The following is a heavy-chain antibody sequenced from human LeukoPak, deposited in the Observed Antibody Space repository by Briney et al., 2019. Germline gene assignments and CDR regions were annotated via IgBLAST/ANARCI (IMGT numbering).Heavy chain of an antibody. D-gene: IGHD3-22*01. J-gene: IGHJ4*02. CDR2: ICYSGFT. CDR1: GGSISSYY. Sequence: SETLSLTCTVSGGSISSYYWNWIRQPPGKGLEWIGYICYSGFTNYNPSLKSRVTISVDTSKNQFSLKLSSVTAADTAVYYCARARSTYYYDSSGYVLDYWGQGTLVTVSS. CDR3: ARARSTYYYDSSGYVLDY. V-gene: IGHV4-59*01.